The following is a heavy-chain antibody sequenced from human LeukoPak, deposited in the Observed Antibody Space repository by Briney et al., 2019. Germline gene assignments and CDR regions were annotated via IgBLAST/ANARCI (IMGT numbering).Heavy chain of an antibody. J-gene: IGHJ3*01. Sequence: GGSLRLSCAASGFTFNNYWMHWVRQAPGKGLVCVSRAKIDGITTTYADFVKGRFTIARDNAQNTLYLKMKSPRADDTAVYYCARDKGYCSGGICYAGDALDLWGQGTMVTVSP. CDR1: GFTFNNYW. D-gene: IGHD2-15*01. CDR2: AKIDGITT. V-gene: IGHV3-74*01. CDR3: ARDKGYCSGGICYAGDALDL.